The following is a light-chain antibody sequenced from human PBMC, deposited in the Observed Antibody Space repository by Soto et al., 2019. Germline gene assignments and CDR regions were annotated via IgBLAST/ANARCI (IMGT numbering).Light chain of an antibody. CDR3: QSYDSSLSGYV. CDR2: GST. CDR1: GSNIGAPYD. V-gene: IGLV1-40*01. Sequence: QSVLTQPRSLSGAPGQSVTISCTGSGSNIGAPYDVHWYQHLPGTAPKLLIYGSTNRPSGVPGRFSGSKSGTSASLAITGLQAEDEADYYCQSYDSSLSGYVFGAGTKSPS. J-gene: IGLJ1*01.